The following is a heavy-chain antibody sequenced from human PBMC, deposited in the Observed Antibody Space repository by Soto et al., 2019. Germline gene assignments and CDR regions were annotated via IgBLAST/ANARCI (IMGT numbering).Heavy chain of an antibody. J-gene: IGHJ4*02. CDR3: ARTMITFGGVIAPRGYYFDY. CDR1: GGTFSGYA. CDR2: IIPIFGTA. Sequence: GASVKVSCKASGGTFSGYAISWVRQAPGQGLEWMGGIIPIFGTANYAQKFQGRVTITADESTSTAYMELSSLRSEDTAVYYCARTMITFGGVIAPRGYYFDYWGQGTLVTVSS. D-gene: IGHD3-16*02. V-gene: IGHV1-69*13.